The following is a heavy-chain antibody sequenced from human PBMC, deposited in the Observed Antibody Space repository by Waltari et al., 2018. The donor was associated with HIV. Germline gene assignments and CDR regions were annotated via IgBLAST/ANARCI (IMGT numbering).Heavy chain of an antibody. J-gene: IGHJ4*02. Sequence: EVQLLESGGGLVPPGGSLGLSCAAYGFPFSSYAMSWCRQAPGKGLEWVSAISGGGGSTYYADSVKGRFTISRDNSKNTLYLQMNSLRAEDTALYFCAKDLPGVFGVVIIGCWDYWGQGTLVTVSS. CDR3: AKDLPGVFGVVIIGCWDY. CDR2: ISGGGGST. CDR1: GFPFSSYA. D-gene: IGHD3-3*01. V-gene: IGHV3-23*01.